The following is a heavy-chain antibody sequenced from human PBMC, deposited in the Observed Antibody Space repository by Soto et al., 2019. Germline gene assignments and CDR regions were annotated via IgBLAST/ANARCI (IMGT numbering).Heavy chain of an antibody. CDR3: ARGRLDYYFDY. CDR1: SGSISSTIYS. Sequence: PSETLSLTCTVSSGSISSTIYSWDWIRQPPGKGLEWIGSIFYSGSTYYNPSLKSRVTISVDTSKNQFSLTLTSVTAADTAVYYCARGRLDYYFDYWGQGTLVTVSS. D-gene: IGHD1-1*01. V-gene: IGHV4-39*01. J-gene: IGHJ4*02. CDR2: IFYSGST.